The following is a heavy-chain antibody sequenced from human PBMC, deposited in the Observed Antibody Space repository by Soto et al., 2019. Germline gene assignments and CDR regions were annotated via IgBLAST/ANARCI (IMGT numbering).Heavy chain of an antibody. CDR3: ARGEDAFFYYGLDV. CDR1: GGSITSSY. J-gene: IGHJ6*02. CDR2: IYDTGISGYTPST. Sequence: SETLSLTCTVSGGSITSSYWSWIRRPPGKGLEWIAYIYDTGISGYTPSTSYNPSLKRRVTMSVDTSKSQFSLKLISVTAADTAVYYCARGEDAFFYYGLDVWGQGITVTVSS. V-gene: IGHV4-59*01.